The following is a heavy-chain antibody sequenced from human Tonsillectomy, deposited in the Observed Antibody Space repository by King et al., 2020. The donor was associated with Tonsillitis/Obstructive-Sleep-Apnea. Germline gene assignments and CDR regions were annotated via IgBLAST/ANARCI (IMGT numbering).Heavy chain of an antibody. D-gene: IGHD4-11*01. CDR1: GGSISNYY. CDR2: SYYIGST. J-gene: IGHJ2*01. CDR3: ARDPHYDYTWYFDL. Sequence: LQLQESGPGLVKPSETLSLTCTVSGGSISNYYWSWILRPPGKGLEWIGNSYYIGSTNYNPPLKSRVTISLDTSKNQFSLKLSSVTAADTAVYYCARDPHYDYTWYFDLWGRGTLVTVSS. V-gene: IGHV4-59*01.